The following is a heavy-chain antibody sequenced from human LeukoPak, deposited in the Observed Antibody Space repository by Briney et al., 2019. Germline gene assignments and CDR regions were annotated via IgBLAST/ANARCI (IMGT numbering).Heavy chain of an antibody. V-gene: IGHV3-21*01. CDR2: ISSSSSYI. D-gene: IGHD6-13*01. CDR3: ARDLSQQLGSYYFDY. Sequence: PGGSLRLSCAASGFTFSSYSMNWVRQAPGKGLEWVSSISSSSSYIYYADSVKGRFTISRDNAKNSLYLQTNSLRAEDTAVYYCARDLSQQLGSYYFDYWGQGTLVTVSS. J-gene: IGHJ4*02. CDR1: GFTFSSYS.